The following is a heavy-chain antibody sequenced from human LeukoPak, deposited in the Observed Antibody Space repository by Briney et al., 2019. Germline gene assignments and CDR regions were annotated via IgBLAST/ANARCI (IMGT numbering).Heavy chain of an antibody. CDR1: GFTFSSYW. V-gene: IGHV3-74*01. CDR3: AREDYSGYDFYDY. Sequence: PGGSLRLSCAASGFTFSSYWMHWVRQAPGKGLVWVSLINSGGSSRNYADSVKGRFTISRDNAKNTLYLQMNSLRVEDTAVYYCAREDYSGYDFYDYWGQGSLVTVSS. J-gene: IGHJ4*02. CDR2: INSGGSSR. D-gene: IGHD5-12*01.